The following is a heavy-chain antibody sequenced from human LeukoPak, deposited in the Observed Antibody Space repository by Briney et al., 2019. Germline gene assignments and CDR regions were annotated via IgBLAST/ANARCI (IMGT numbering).Heavy chain of an antibody. CDR2: ISYDGSNK. CDR1: GFTFSSYG. CDR3: AKLGSGSYSHRYYYYYGMDV. V-gene: IGHV3-30*18. J-gene: IGHJ6*02. Sequence: GGSLRLSCAASGFTFSSYGMHWAHQAPGKGLEWVAVISYDGSNKYYADSVKGRFTISRDNSKNTLYLQMNSLRAEDTAVYYCAKLGSGSYSHRYYYYYGMDVWGQGTTVTVSS. D-gene: IGHD3-10*02.